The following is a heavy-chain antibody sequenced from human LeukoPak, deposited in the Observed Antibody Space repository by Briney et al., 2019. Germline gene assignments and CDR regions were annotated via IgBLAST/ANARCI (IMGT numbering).Heavy chain of an antibody. CDR3: AREVRYQLLQADGPYFDY. CDR2: IYYSGST. J-gene: IGHJ4*02. Sequence: SETLSLTCTVSGGSISSYYWSWIRQPPGKGLEWIGYIYYSGSTNYNPSLKSRVTISVDTSKNQFSLKLSSVTAADTAVYYCAREVRYQLLQADGPYFDYWGQGTLVTVSS. D-gene: IGHD2-2*01. V-gene: IGHV4-59*01. CDR1: GGSISSYY.